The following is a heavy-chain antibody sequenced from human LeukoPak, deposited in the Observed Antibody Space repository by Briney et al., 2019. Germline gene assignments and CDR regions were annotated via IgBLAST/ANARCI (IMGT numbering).Heavy chain of an antibody. Sequence: SETLSLTCTVSGGSISSYYWSWIRQPPGKGLEWIGYIYYSGSTNYNPCLKSRVTISVDTSKNQFSLKLSSVTAADTAVYYCARQGIAVAGGSYYFDYWGQGTLVTVSS. J-gene: IGHJ4*02. V-gene: IGHV4-59*08. CDR1: GGSISSYY. D-gene: IGHD6-19*01. CDR2: IYYSGST. CDR3: ARQGIAVAGGSYYFDY.